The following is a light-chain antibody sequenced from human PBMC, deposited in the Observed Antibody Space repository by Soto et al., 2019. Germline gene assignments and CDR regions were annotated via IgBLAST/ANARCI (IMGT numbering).Light chain of an antibody. CDR1: SSDIGSNY. J-gene: IGLJ1*01. CDR3: AAWDDSQSGFYV. CDR2: RNN. V-gene: IGLV1-47*01. Sequence: QPALTQPPSGSGTPGQRGTISCSGSSSDIGSNYVYWYQQLPGTAPKILIYRNNQRPSGVPDRFSGSKSGSSASLAISGLRSEDEADYHCAAWDDSQSGFYVFGTGTKVTVL.